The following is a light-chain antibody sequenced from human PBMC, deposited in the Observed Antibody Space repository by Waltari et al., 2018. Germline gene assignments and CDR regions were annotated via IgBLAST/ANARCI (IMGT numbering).Light chain of an antibody. CDR2: VNSDGSH. Sequence: QLVVTQSPSASAPLGASVKLTCTLSRAHSSHLVAWLPQRPEKGPRYLMKVNSDGSHIKGDDIPDRFSGSSSGAERYLTISSLQPDDEADYYCQTGGHGTWVFGGGTTLTVL. CDR1: RAHSSHL. CDR3: QTGGHGTWV. J-gene: IGLJ3*02. V-gene: IGLV4-69*01.